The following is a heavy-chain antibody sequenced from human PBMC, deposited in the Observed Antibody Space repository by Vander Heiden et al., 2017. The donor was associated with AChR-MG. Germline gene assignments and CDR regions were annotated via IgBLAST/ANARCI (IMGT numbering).Heavy chain of an antibody. V-gene: IGHV3-48*02. CDR1: GFPLSSYS. J-gene: IGHJ4*02. CDR3: ARDIYHSSGMGY. Sequence: EVQLVESGGGLVQPGGSLRLSCAASGFPLSSYSMNWVRQAPGKGLGWVSYISSSSSTIYYAESVKGRFTISRDNAKNSLYLQMNSLRDEDTAVYYCARDIYHSSGMGYWGQGTLVTVSS. CDR2: ISSSSSTI. D-gene: IGHD3-22*01.